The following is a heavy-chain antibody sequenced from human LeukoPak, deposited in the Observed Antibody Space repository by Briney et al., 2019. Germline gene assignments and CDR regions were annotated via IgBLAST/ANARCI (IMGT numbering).Heavy chain of an antibody. D-gene: IGHD6-13*01. CDR1: GFTFDDYA. J-gene: IGHJ3*02. CDR3: AKDIRAAAWGAFDI. Sequence: GGSLRLSCAASGFTFDDYAMHWVRQAPGKGLEWVSGTSWNGKRNDYADSVKGRFTISRDNARNSLYLQMNSLRTEDTALYFCAKDIRAAAWGAFDIWGQGTMVTVSS. V-gene: IGHV3-9*01. CDR2: TSWNGKRN.